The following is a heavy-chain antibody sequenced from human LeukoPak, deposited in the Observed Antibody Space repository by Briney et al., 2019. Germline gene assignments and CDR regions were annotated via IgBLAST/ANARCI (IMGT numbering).Heavy chain of an antibody. CDR3: ARDPHYYDSSA. V-gene: IGHV3-7*01. Sequence: GGSLRLSCAASGFTLSGYWMSWVRQTPEKGLEWVANIKQDGSETYYVDSVKGRFTISRDNARNSLYLQMNSLRAEDTAVYYCARDPHYYDSSAWGQGTLVTVSS. CDR1: GFTLSGYW. J-gene: IGHJ5*02. D-gene: IGHD3-22*01. CDR2: IKQDGSET.